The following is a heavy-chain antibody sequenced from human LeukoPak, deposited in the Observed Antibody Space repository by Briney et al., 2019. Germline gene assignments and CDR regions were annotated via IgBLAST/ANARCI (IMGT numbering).Heavy chain of an antibody. D-gene: IGHD3-3*01. CDR3: ARVGYDFWSGYYTGPYYYYYMDV. CDR1: GGTFSSYA. Sequence: GASVKVSCKASGGTFSSYAISWVRQAPGQGLEWMRGIIPIFGTANYAQKFQGRVTITADESTSTAYMELSSLRSEDTAVYYCARVGYDFWSGYYTGPYYYYYMDVWGKGTTVTVSS. J-gene: IGHJ6*03. V-gene: IGHV1-69*13. CDR2: IIPIFGTA.